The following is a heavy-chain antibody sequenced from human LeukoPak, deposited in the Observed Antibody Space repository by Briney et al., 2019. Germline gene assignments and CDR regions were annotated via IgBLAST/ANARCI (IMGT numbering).Heavy chain of an antibody. D-gene: IGHD3-10*01. Sequence: ASVNVSCKASGYTSTDYVMHWVRQAPGHGLEWMGWINAANGQTKYSENFEGRATISRDTSASTVYVELNSLRHEDRAVYYCARGTYGLDSWGQGTLVTVSS. CDR3: ARGTYGLDS. CDR1: GYTSTDYV. CDR2: INAANGQT. J-gene: IGHJ4*02. V-gene: IGHV1-3*01.